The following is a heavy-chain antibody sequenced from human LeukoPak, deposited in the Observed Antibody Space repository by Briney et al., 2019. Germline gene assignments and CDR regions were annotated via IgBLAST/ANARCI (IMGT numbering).Heavy chain of an antibody. V-gene: IGHV3-30*18. J-gene: IGHJ4*02. CDR1: GFTFSSYG. CDR2: ISYDGSNK. D-gene: IGHD3-10*01. Sequence: PGRFLRLSCAASGFTFSSYGMHWVRQAPGKGLEWVAVISYDGSNKYYADSVKGRFTISRDNSKNTLYLQMNSLRAEDTAVYYCAKDLTGMVRGEGAFDYWGQGTLVTVSS. CDR3: AKDLTGMVRGEGAFDY.